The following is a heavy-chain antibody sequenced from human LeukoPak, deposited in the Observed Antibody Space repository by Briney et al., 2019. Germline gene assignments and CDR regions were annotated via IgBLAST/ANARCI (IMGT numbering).Heavy chain of an antibody. V-gene: IGHV3-23*01. CDR1: RFSFSAYP. CDR3: AKSLLTTASGTGRAFDI. CDR2: ISASGDVT. J-gene: IGHJ3*02. D-gene: IGHD1-26*01. Sequence: GGSLRLSCEASRFSFSAYPMGWVRRTPGKGLEWVSGISASGDVTFHADPLKGRFTISRDNSKNTLYLQMDSLRAEDTAKYYCAKSLLTTASGTGRAFDIWGQGTVVTVSA.